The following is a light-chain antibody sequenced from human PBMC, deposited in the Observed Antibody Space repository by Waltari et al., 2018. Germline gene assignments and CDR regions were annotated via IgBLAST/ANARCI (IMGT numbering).Light chain of an antibody. V-gene: IGKV3-20*01. CDR1: QSVSSSY. Sequence: EIVLTQSPGTLSLSPGERATPSCRASQSVSSSYLAWYQQKPGQAPRLLIYGATSRATGIPDRFGGSGSGTDFTLTISRLEPEDFAVYYCQQYGSSRTFGQGTKVEIK. J-gene: IGKJ1*01. CDR3: QQYGSSRT. CDR2: GAT.